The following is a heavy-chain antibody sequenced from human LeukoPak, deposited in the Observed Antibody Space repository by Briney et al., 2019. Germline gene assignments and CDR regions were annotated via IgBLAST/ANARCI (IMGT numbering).Heavy chain of an antibody. J-gene: IGHJ3*02. Sequence: PSETLSLTCTVSGGSISSYYWSWIRQPPGKGLEWIGYIYYSGSTNYNPSLKSRVTISVDTSKNQFSLKLSSVTAADTAVYYCARQSPLHDAFDIWGQGTMVTVSS. CDR2: IYYSGST. CDR3: ARQSPLHDAFDI. CDR1: GGSISSYY. V-gene: IGHV4-59*08.